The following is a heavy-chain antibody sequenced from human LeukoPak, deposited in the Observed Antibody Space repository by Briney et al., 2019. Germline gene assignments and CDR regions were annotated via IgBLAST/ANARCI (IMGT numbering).Heavy chain of an antibody. CDR3: AKVFVVVPAAMEIYGMDV. CDR1: GFTFDDYA. Sequence: PGRSLRLSCAASGFTFDDYAMHWVRQAPGKGLEWVSGISWNSGSIGYADSVKGRFTISRDNAKNSLYLQMNSLRAEDTALYYCAKVFVVVPAAMEIYGMDVWGQGTTVTVPS. CDR2: ISWNSGSI. D-gene: IGHD2-2*01. J-gene: IGHJ6*02. V-gene: IGHV3-9*01.